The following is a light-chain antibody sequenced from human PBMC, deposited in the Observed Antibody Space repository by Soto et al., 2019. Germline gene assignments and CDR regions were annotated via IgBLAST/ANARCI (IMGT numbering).Light chain of an antibody. V-gene: IGKV3-15*01. CDR3: QQYDDWPS. CDR2: GAS. J-gene: IGKJ1*01. Sequence: EIVMTQSPALLSVSPGSRAAVSGTASQSVGSDLAWYQQAPGQPPRLLIYGASTRATGIPARFSGSGSGTEFTLTISRLQSEEFAVYYRQQYDDWPSFGQGTKVDIK. CDR1: QSVGSD.